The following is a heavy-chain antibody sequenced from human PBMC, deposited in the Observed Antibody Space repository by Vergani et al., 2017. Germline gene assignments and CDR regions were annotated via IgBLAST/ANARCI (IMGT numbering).Heavy chain of an antibody. Sequence: QVQLVQSGAEVKKPGASVKVSCKASGYTFTGYYMHWVRQAPGQGLEWMGWINPNSGGTNYAQKFQERVTITRDMSTSTAYMELSSLRSEDTAVYYCAADSGMATITGWYFDLWGRGTLVTVSS. V-gene: IGHV1-2*02. CDR3: AADSGMATITGWYFDL. D-gene: IGHD5-24*01. J-gene: IGHJ2*01. CDR2: INPNSGGT. CDR1: GYTFTGYY.